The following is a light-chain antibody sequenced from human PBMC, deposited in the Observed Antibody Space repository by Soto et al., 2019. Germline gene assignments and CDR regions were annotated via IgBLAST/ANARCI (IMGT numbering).Light chain of an antibody. CDR3: KQYGSSLWT. V-gene: IGKV3-20*01. CDR2: GAS. Sequence: EIVLTQSPGTLSLSPGEIATLSCSASQSVSSSYLAWYQQKPGQAPRLLIYGASSRATGIPDRFSGSGSGTDFTLTISRLEPEDFAVYYCKQYGSSLWTFGQGTKVEIK. CDR1: QSVSSSY. J-gene: IGKJ1*01.